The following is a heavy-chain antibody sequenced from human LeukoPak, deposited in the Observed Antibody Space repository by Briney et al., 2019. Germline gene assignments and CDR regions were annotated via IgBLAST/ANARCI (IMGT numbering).Heavy chain of an antibody. V-gene: IGHV4-34*01. J-gene: IGHJ4*02. CDR2: INHSGST. Sequence: SETLSLTCAVYGGSFSGYYWSWLRQPPGKGLEWIGEINHSGSTNYNPSLKSRVTISVDTSKNQFSLKLSSVTAADTAVYYCASRAKYDSSGYYSPLNYWGQGTLVTVSS. D-gene: IGHD3-22*01. CDR3: ASRAKYDSSGYYSPLNY. CDR1: GGSFSGYY.